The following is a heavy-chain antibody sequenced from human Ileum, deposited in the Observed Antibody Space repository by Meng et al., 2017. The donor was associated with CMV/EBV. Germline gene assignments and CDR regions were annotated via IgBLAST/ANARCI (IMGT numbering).Heavy chain of an antibody. V-gene: IGHV1-2*02. CDR1: GSPFTGYS. Sequence: SGSPFTGYSMHWVRQAPGQGLEWMGWINPNSGGTNYAQKFQGRVTMTRDTSISTAYMELSRLRSDDTAVYYCARDRTYSGSYWDGFDYWGQGTLVTVSS. CDR2: INPNSGGT. CDR3: ARDRTYSGSYWDGFDY. D-gene: IGHD1-26*01. J-gene: IGHJ4*02.